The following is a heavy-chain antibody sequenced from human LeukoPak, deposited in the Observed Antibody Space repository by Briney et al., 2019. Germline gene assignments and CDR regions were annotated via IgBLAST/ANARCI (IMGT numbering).Heavy chain of an antibody. Sequence: PSETLSLTCTVSGYSISSGYYWGWIWQPPGKGLEWIGSIYHSGSTNYNPSLKSRVTISVDKSKNQFSLKLSSVTAADTAVYYCARGTLYYYDSSGYYFCAFDIWGQGTMVTVSS. D-gene: IGHD3-22*01. V-gene: IGHV4-38-2*02. CDR3: ARGTLYYYDSSGYYFCAFDI. CDR2: IYHSGST. CDR1: GYSISSGYY. J-gene: IGHJ3*02.